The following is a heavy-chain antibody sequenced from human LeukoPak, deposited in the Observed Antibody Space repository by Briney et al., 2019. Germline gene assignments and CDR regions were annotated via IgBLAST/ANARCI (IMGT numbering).Heavy chain of an antibody. CDR1: EYTFTGYY. J-gene: IGHJ6*02. CDR2: INPNSGGT. V-gene: IGHV1-2*02. Sequence: ASVKVSCKASEYTFTGYYWHWVRQAPGQGLEWMGWINPNSGGTNYAQKFQGRITMTRDTSISTAYMELSSLRSDDTAVYYCAKGPGPWANYGMDVWGQGTTVIVSS. D-gene: IGHD7-27*01. CDR3: AKGPGPWANYGMDV.